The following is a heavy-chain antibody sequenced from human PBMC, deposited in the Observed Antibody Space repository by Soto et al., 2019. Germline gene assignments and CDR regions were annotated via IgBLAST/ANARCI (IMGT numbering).Heavy chain of an antibody. Sequence: GGSLRLSCAASGFPFSTNWMHWVRQAPGKGLVWVSRINSDGSSRSYADSVQGRFTVSRDNAKNTLYLQMNSLRVEDTAVYYCVSPSSSWYPRVDHWGQGTLVTVSS. CDR1: GFPFSTNW. CDR2: INSDGSSR. J-gene: IGHJ4*02. D-gene: IGHD6-13*01. CDR3: VSPSSSWYPRVDH. V-gene: IGHV3-74*01.